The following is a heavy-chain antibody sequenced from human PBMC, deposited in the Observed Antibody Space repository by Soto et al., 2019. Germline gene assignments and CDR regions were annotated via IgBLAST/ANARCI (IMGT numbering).Heavy chain of an antibody. CDR3: ARGISLIVEVQRDAPDKYYFDS. V-gene: IGHV4-34*01. D-gene: IGHD2-15*01. Sequence: PSSTLALTCAFYGGSFSGYFWSWIRQSPGKGLEWIGEVNHIGSTNSNPSLKSRVAVSVDTSKNQISLKLRSVTAADTAVYYCARGISLIVEVQRDAPDKYYFDSWGQGTLVTVSS. CDR1: GGSFSGYF. CDR2: VNHIGST. J-gene: IGHJ4*02.